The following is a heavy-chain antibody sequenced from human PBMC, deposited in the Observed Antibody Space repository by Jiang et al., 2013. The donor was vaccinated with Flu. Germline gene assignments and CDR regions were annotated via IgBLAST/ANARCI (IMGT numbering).Heavy chain of an antibody. CDR3: VHRQYDSSGERFDY. Sequence: KPTQTLTLTCTFSGFSLSTSGVGVGWIRQPPGKALEWLALIYWNDDKRYSPSLRSRLTITRDTSKNQLVLTMTNMDPVDTATYYCVHRQYDSSGERFDYWGQGTLATVSS. D-gene: IGHD3-22*01. CDR1: GFSLSTSGVG. CDR2: IYWNDDK. V-gene: IGHV2-5*01. J-gene: IGHJ4*02.